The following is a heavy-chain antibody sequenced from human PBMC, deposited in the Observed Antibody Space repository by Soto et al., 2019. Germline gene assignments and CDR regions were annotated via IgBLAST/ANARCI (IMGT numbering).Heavy chain of an antibody. J-gene: IGHJ5*02. V-gene: IGHV2-26*01. CDR2: IFSNDEK. CDR1: GFSLSNARMG. CDR3: ARICYDILTGYAANWFDP. Sequence: QVTLKESGPVLVKPTETLTLTCTVSGFSLSNARMGVSWIRQPPGKALEWLAHIFSNDEKSYSTSLKSRLTISKDTSTSQVVLTMTNMDPVDTATYYCARICYDILTGYAANWFDPWGQGTLVTVSS. D-gene: IGHD3-9*01.